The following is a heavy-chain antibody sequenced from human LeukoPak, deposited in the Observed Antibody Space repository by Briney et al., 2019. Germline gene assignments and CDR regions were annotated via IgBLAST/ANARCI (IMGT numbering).Heavy chain of an antibody. CDR3: ARIAAAGTIDY. D-gene: IGHD6-13*01. J-gene: IGHJ4*02. CDR2: IYYSGST. Sequence: SETLSLTCTVSGGSISSYYWSWIRQPPGKGLEWIGYIYYSGSTNYNPSLKSRVTMSVDTSKNQFSLKLSSVTALDTAVYYCARIAAAGTIDYWGQGTLVTVSS. V-gene: IGHV4-59*12. CDR1: GGSISSYY.